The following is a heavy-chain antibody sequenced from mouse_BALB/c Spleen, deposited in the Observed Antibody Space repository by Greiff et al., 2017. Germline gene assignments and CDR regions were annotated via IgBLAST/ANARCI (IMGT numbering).Heavy chain of an antibody. CDR3: ARRFLYYFDY. V-gene: IGHV14-3*02. CDR2: IDPANGNT. Sequence: VQLKESGAELVKPGASVKLSCTASGFNIKDTYMHWVKQRPEQGLEWIGRIDPANGNTKYDPKFQGKATITADTSSNTAYLQLSSLTSEDTAVYYCARRFLYYFDYWGQGTTLTVSS. J-gene: IGHJ2*01. CDR1: GFNIKDTY.